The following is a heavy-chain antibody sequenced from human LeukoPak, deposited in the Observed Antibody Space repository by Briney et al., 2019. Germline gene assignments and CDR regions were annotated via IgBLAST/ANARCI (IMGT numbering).Heavy chain of an antibody. CDR1: GGSISSYY. V-gene: IGHV4-59*12. Sequence: SETLSLTCTVSGGSISSYYWSWIRQPPGKGLEWIGYIYYSGSTNYNPSLKSRVTISVDTSKNQFSLKLSSVTAADTAVYYCARGWWELPNWFDPWGQGTLVTVSS. CDR3: ARGWWELPNWFDP. CDR2: IYYSGST. D-gene: IGHD1-26*01. J-gene: IGHJ5*02.